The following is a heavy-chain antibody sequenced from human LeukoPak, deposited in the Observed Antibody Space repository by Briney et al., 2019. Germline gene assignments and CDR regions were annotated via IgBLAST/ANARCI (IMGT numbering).Heavy chain of an antibody. CDR1: GGSIISYY. CDR3: ARLKFYDSTGHSPGYYMDV. V-gene: IGHV4-4*07. Sequence: PSETLSPTCTVSGGSIISYYWSWIRQSAGQGLEWIGRIYGKGITDYNASLKSRVTMSLDTSRKQFSLRLTSVTAADTAVYYCARLKFYDSTGHSPGYYMDVWGKGTTVSVFS. J-gene: IGHJ6*03. D-gene: IGHD3-22*01. CDR2: IYGKGIT.